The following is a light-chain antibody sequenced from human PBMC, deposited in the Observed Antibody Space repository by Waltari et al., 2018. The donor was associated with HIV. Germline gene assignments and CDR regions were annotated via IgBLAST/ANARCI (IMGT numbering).Light chain of an antibody. J-gene: IGKJ1*01. V-gene: IGKV1-5*03. CDR2: KAS. CDR1: QSISTW. CDR3: LQYSDHSWT. Sequence: DIQMTQSPSTLSVSVGDRVTISCRASQSISTWLSWYQQKPGKAPKLLIHKASSLEPGVSSRFSGSGSGTEFVLTISSLRTEDFATYYCLQYSDHSWTFGQGTKV.